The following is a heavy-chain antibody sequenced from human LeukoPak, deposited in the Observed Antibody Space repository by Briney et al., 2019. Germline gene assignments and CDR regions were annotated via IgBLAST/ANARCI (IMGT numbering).Heavy chain of an antibody. CDR2: VSHDGSNK. J-gene: IGHJ4*02. V-gene: IGHV3-30-3*01. Sequence: GGSLRLSCAASGFTFSSYGLHWVRRAPGKGLEWVAVVSHDGSNKYYADSVRGRFTISRDNSKNTLFLQMNSLRAEDTAVYYCAREEYSSSLDYPGQGTLVTVSS. CDR3: AREEYSSSLDY. CDR1: GFTFSSYG. D-gene: IGHD6-13*01.